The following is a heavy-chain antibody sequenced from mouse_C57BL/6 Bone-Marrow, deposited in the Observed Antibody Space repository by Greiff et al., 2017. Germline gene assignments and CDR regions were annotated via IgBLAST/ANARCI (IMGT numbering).Heavy chain of an antibody. Sequence: VQLQQSGAELVRPGASVKLSCTASGFNIKDDYMHWVKQRPEQGLEWIGWIDPENGDTEYASKFQGKATITADTSSNTDYLQLSSLTSEDTAVYYCTTGYPELAYWGQGTLVTVSA. J-gene: IGHJ3*01. CDR2: IDPENGDT. CDR3: TTGYPELAY. D-gene: IGHD3-1*01. V-gene: IGHV14-4*01. CDR1: GFNIKDDY.